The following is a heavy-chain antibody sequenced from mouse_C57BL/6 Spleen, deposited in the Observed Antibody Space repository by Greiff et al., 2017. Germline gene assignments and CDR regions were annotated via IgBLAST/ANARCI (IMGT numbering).Heavy chain of an antibody. CDR1: GYTFTSYW. CDR2: IDPSDSET. Sequence: VQLQQPGAELVRPGSSVKLSCKASGYTFTSYWMHWVKQRPIQGLEWIGNIDPSDSETHYNQKFKDKATLTVDKSSSTAYMQLSSLTSEDSAVYYCARSENGYYADYWGQGTTLTVSS. CDR3: ARSENGYYADY. D-gene: IGHD2-3*01. J-gene: IGHJ2*01. V-gene: IGHV1-52*01.